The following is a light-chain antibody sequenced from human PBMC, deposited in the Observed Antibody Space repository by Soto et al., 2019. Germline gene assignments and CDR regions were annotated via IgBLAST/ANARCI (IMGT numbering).Light chain of an antibody. V-gene: IGLV2-14*01. CDR1: SSDVGGYNY. J-gene: IGLJ3*02. CDR2: EVS. CDR3: NSYTSSSTRV. Sequence: QSALTQPASVSGSPGQSITISCTGTSSDVGGYNYVSWYQQHPGKAPKVMIYEVSNRPSGVSNRFSGSKSGNTASLTISGLQAEDEADYYCNSYTSSSTRVFGGATNFTVL.